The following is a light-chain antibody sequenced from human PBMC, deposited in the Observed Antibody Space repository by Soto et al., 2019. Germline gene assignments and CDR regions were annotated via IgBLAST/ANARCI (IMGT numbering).Light chain of an antibody. J-gene: IGLJ2*01. V-gene: IGLV1-44*01. Sequence: QSVLTQPPSASGTPGQRVTISCSGSSSNIGANLVNWYQQFPGTAPKLLIYSNNQRPSGVPDRFSGSKSDTSASLASSGLQYEDEADYYCATWDDSLLFGGGTKLTVL. CDR2: SNN. CDR3: ATWDDSLL. CDR1: SSNIGANL.